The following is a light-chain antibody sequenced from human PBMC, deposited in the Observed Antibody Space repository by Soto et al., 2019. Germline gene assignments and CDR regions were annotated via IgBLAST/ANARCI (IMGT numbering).Light chain of an antibody. J-gene: IGKJ2*01. CDR1: QSVSSY. CDR2: DAS. V-gene: IGKV3-11*01. CDR3: QQRSNWPPWYT. Sequence: EIVLTQSPATLSLSPGERATLSCRASQSVSSYLAWYQQKPGQAHRLLIYDASNRATGIPARFSGSGSGTDFTLTISSLEPEDFAVYYCQQRSNWPPWYTFGQGTKLEIK.